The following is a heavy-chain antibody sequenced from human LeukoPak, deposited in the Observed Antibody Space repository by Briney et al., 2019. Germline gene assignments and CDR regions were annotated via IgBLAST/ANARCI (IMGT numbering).Heavy chain of an antibody. CDR3: ARVRDYCTNGVCPYYFDY. Sequence: GGSLRLSCAASGFTFDDYVMSWVRQAPGKGLEWVPSISWNGGNTGYANSVKGRFTISRDNARNSLYLQMNSLRPEDTALYYCARVRDYCTNGVCPYYFDYWGQGTLVTVSS. CDR1: GFTFDDYV. CDR2: ISWNGGNT. V-gene: IGHV3-20*04. D-gene: IGHD2-8*01. J-gene: IGHJ4*02.